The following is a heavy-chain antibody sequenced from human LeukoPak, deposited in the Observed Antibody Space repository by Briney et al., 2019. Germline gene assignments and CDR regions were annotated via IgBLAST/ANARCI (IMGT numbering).Heavy chain of an antibody. D-gene: IGHD1-1*01. CDR1: GFTVSNNY. J-gene: IGHJ4*02. CDR2: IYSGGNT. V-gene: IGHV3-66*02. Sequence: GGSLRLSCAASGFTVSNNYMSWVRQAPGKGLEWVSVIYSGGNTYYADSVKVRFTISRDNSKNTLYLQMNSLRGEDTAVYYCARDETGTLDYWGQGTLVTVSS. CDR3: ARDETGTLDY.